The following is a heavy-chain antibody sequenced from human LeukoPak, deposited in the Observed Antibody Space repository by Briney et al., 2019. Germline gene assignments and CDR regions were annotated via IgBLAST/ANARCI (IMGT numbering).Heavy chain of an antibody. CDR2: IYTRGTA. Sequence: SETLSLTCTVSGGSISSYYWSWIRQPPGKGLEWIGYIYTRGTANYNPSLKSRVTISVDRSKNQFSLKLTSVTAADTAVYYCASPLNFDTSGYFAFDIWSQGTMVTVSS. J-gene: IGHJ3*02. CDR1: GGSISSYY. CDR3: ASPLNFDTSGYFAFDI. D-gene: IGHD3-22*01. V-gene: IGHV4-4*09.